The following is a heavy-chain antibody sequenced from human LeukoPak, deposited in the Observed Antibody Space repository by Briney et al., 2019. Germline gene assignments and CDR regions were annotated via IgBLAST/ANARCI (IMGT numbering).Heavy chain of an antibody. CDR1: GYTFTGYY. Sequence: ASVKVSCKASGYTFTGYYMHWVRQAPGQGLEWMGWINPNSGGTNYAQKFQGRVTMTRDTSISTAYMELSRLRSDDTAVYYCAKHSGGYPLRKTSWFDPWGQGTLVTVSS. V-gene: IGHV1-2*02. J-gene: IGHJ5*02. D-gene: IGHD3-22*01. CDR2: INPNSGGT. CDR3: AKHSGGYPLRKTSWFDP.